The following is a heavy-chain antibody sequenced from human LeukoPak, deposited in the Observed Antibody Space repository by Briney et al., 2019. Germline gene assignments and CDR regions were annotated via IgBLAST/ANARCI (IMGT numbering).Heavy chain of an antibody. CDR1: EFSVGSNY. CDR3: ASSNYYDSSDAVAFDI. J-gene: IGHJ3*02. CDR2: IYSGGST. V-gene: IGHV3-66*01. D-gene: IGHD3-22*01. Sequence: GGSLRLSCAASEFSVGSNYMTWVRQAPGKGLEWVSLIYSGGSTYYADSVKGRFTISSDNAKNSLYLQMNSLRAEDTAVYYCASSNYYDSSDAVAFDIWGQGTMVTVSS.